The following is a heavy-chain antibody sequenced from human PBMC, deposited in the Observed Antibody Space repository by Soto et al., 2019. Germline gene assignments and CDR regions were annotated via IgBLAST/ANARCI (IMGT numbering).Heavy chain of an antibody. CDR3: ARDHGGGGLTLEY. V-gene: IGHV3-11*01. Sequence: DLAESGGGLVKPGGSLRLSCTASGFIFSDYYMSWIRQAPGKGLEWVSDISNSGRITHHADSVEGRFTISRDKAKDSLYLQMNSLRPEDSAIYYCARDHGGGGLTLEYWGQGTLVTVSS. CDR2: ISNSGRIT. D-gene: IGHD3-16*01. CDR1: GFIFSDYY. J-gene: IGHJ4*02.